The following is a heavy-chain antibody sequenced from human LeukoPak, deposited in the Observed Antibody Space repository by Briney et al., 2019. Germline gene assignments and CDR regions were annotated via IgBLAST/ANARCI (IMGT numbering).Heavy chain of an antibody. D-gene: IGHD2-2*01. CDR3: ARELGYCSSTSCAQH. CDR1: GFTFSSHN. V-gene: IGHV3-30-3*01. J-gene: IGHJ1*01. CDR2: ISYDGSNK. Sequence: TGGSLRLSCAASGFTFSSHNMNWVRQAPGKGLEWVAVISYDGSNKYYADSVKGRFTISRDNSKNTLYLQMNSLRAEDTAVYYCARELGYCSSTSCAQHWGQGTLVTVSS.